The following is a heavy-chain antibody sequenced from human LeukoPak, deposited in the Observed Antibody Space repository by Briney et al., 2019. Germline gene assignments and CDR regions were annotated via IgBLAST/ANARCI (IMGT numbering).Heavy chain of an antibody. Sequence: QPGGSLRLSCAASGFTFSGSAMHWVRQASGKGLEWVGRIRSKANSYATAYAASVKGRFTISRDDSKNTAYLQMNSLKTEDTAVYYCTSSITMIVVVITPPDAFDIWGQGTMVTVSS. D-gene: IGHD3-22*01. J-gene: IGHJ3*02. CDR2: IRSKANSYAT. CDR1: GFTFSGSA. CDR3: TSSITMIVVVITPPDAFDI. V-gene: IGHV3-73*01.